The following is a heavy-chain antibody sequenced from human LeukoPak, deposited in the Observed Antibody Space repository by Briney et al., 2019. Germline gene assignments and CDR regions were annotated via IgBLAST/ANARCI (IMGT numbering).Heavy chain of an antibody. CDR3: AREVWSSAFDI. J-gene: IGHJ3*02. Sequence: SETLSLTCTVSGGSISSYYWSWLRQPPGKGLEWVGEINHSGSTNYNPSLKSRVTISVDTSKNQFSLKLSSVTAADTAVYYCAREVWSSAFDIWGQGTMVTVSS. CDR2: INHSGST. CDR1: GGSISSYY. V-gene: IGHV4-34*01. D-gene: IGHD2-21*01.